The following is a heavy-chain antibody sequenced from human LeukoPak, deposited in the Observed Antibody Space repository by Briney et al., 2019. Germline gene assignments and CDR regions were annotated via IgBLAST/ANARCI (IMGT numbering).Heavy chain of an antibody. CDR2: IYHSGST. D-gene: IGHD6-13*01. CDR3: ARQAPTSSSWYVAAQRGRYYFDY. V-gene: IGHV4-39*01. Sequence: PSETLSLTCTVSGGSISSSSYYWGWIRQPPGKGLEWIGSIYHSGSTYYNPSLKSRVTISVDTSKNQFSLKLSSVTAADTAVYYCARQAPTSSSWYVAAQRGRYYFDYWGQGTLVTVSS. J-gene: IGHJ4*02. CDR1: GGSISSSSYY.